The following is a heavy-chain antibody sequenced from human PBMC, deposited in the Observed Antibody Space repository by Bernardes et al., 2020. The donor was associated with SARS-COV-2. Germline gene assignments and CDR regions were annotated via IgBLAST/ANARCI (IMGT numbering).Heavy chain of an antibody. D-gene: IGHD5-12*01. V-gene: IGHV3-23*01. J-gene: IGHJ4*02. CDR1: GFTLSTAV. CDR3: AKGSGYRFDY. CDR2: ISGAGAT. Sequence: GGSLRLSCAAAGFTLSTAVMRWVRQAPGKGLEWVSTISGAGATYYADSVKGRFTISRDNSKNTLHLQMNNLRAEDTAIYYCAKGSGYRFDYWGQGTLVTVSS.